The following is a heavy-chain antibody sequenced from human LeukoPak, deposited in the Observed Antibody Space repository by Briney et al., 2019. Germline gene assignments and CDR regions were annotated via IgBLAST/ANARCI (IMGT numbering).Heavy chain of an antibody. Sequence: GGSLKIPWKGSGYSFPSYWIGWVRQRPGKGLGWVGTIYPGESDTRHSPSFQGQVTISADKTISTAYLQWSSLKASDTAMYYCARHPSFNWNDLPDYWGQGTLVTVSS. V-gene: IGHV5-51*01. CDR2: IYPGESDT. D-gene: IGHD1-20*01. J-gene: IGHJ4*02. CDR1: GYSFPSYW. CDR3: ARHPSFNWNDLPDY.